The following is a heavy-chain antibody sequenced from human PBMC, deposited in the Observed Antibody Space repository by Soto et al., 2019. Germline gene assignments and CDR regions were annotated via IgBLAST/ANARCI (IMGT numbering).Heavy chain of an antibody. D-gene: IGHD2-15*01. V-gene: IGHV3-23*01. J-gene: IGHJ3*01. CDR1: GSTFSSYA. Sequence: EVQLWESGGGLVQPGGSLRLSCAASGSTFSSYAMSWVRQAPGKGLEWVSVISGSGDSTYYADSVKGRFTISRDNSKKTLYGQMKSLRAEATAVYYCAGELGYCSGGSCYMDGDFDFWGQGTMVTVSS. CDR3: AGELGYCSGGSCYMDGDFDF. CDR2: ISGSGDST.